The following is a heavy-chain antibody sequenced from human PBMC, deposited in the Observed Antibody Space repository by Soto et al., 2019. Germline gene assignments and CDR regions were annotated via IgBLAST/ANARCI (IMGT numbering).Heavy chain of an antibody. CDR3: TSIPPDYDYIWGSYRFDY. CDR2: IRSKANSYAT. D-gene: IGHD3-16*02. Sequence: EVQLVESGGGLVQPGGSLKLSCAASGFTFSGSAMHWVRQASGKGLEWVGRIRSKANSYATAYAASVKGRFTISRDDSKNTAYLQMNSLKTEDTAVYYCTSIPPDYDYIWGSYRFDYWGQGTLVTVSS. CDR1: GFTFSGSA. J-gene: IGHJ4*02. V-gene: IGHV3-73*01.